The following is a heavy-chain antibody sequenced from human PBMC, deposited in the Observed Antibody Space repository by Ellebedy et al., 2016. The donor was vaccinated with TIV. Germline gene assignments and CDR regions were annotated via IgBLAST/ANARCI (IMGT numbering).Heavy chain of an antibody. CDR3: AKRVTMVREVITYYHYAMDV. V-gene: IGHV3-53*01. D-gene: IGHD3-10*01. CDR2: IYSGGTT. J-gene: IGHJ6*02. CDR1: GFTVSNSY. Sequence: PGGSLRLSCAASGFTVSNSYMTWVRQAPGKGLDWVSSIYSGGTTYYAASVKGRFTISRDNSKNTLYLQMNSLRAEDTAVYYCAKRVTMVREVITYYHYAMDVWGQGTTVTVSS.